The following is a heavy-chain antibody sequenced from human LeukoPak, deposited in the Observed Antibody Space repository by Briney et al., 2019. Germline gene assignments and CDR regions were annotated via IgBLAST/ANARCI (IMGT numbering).Heavy chain of an antibody. D-gene: IGHD3-22*01. CDR2: IYPGDSDT. J-gene: IGHJ3*02. Sequence: GESLKISCKGSGYSFTSYWIGWVRQMPGKGLEWMGIIYPGDSDTRYSPSFQGQVTISADESISTAYLQWSSLKASDTAMYYCARGYYYDSSGLVGLWSPGNQRDAFDIWGQGTMVTVSS. CDR1: GYSFTSYW. CDR3: ARGYYYDSSGLVGLWSPGNQRDAFDI. V-gene: IGHV5-51*01.